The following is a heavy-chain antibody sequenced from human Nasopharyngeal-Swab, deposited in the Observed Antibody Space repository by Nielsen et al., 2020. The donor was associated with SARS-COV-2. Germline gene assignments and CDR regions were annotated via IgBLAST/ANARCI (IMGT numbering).Heavy chain of an antibody. CDR1: GFTLSTYW. CDR2: INSDGSST. J-gene: IGHJ4*02. V-gene: IGHV3-74*01. Sequence: GESLKISCVASGFTLSTYWMHWVRQAPGKGLVWVSRINSDGSSTSYADSVKGRFTIFRDNAKNTLYLQMNSLRAEDTAVYYCAKDRYGSGSYAYWGQGTLVTVSS. CDR3: AKDRYGSGSYAY. D-gene: IGHD3-10*01.